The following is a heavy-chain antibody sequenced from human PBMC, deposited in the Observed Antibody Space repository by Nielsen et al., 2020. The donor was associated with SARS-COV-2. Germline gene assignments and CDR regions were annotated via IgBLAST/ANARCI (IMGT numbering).Heavy chain of an antibody. V-gene: IGHV1-18*01. CDR1: GYAFTSYY. D-gene: IGHD6-13*01. Sequence: ASVKVSCKASGYAFTSYYIHWVRQAPGQGLEWMGWISPYNGNTHYAQNLQGRVTMTADTSTTTAYMEVRSLRSDGTAVYYCARDESSSWPSFDYWGQGTLVTVSS. J-gene: IGHJ4*02. CDR3: ARDESSSWPSFDY. CDR2: ISPYNGNT.